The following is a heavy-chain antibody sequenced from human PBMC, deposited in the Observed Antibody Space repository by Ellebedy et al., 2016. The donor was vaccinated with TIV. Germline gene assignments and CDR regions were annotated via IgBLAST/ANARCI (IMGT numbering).Heavy chain of an antibody. CDR1: GGSISSGGYY. V-gene: IGHV4-31*03. CDR3: ARVTKYYDSSGYLVSWAFDI. CDR2: IYYSGST. D-gene: IGHD3-22*01. Sequence: MPSETLSLTCTVSGGSISSGGYYWSWIRQHPGKGLEWIGYIYYSGSTYYNPSLKSRVTISVDTSKNQFSLKLSSVTAADTAVYYCARVTKYYDSSGYLVSWAFDIWGQGTMVTVSS. J-gene: IGHJ3*02.